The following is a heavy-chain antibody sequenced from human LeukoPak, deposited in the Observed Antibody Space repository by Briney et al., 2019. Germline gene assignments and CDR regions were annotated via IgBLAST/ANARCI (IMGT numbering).Heavy chain of an antibody. CDR3: AKDHDYYGSGSFDY. CDR1: GFTFSSYA. J-gene: IGHJ4*02. D-gene: IGHD3-10*01. CDR2: ISGSGGST. V-gene: IGHV3-23*01. Sequence: GGSLRLSCAASGFTFSSYAMSWVRRAPGKGLEWVSAISGSGGSTYYADSVKGRFTISRDNSKNTLYLQMNSLRAEDTAVYYCAKDHDYYGSGSFDYWGQGTLVTVSS.